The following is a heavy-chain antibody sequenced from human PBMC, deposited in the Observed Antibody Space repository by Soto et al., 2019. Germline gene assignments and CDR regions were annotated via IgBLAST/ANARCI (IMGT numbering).Heavy chain of an antibody. CDR3: ARSTFDWFYYGMDV. Sequence: QVQLVESGGGLVKPGGSLRLSCAVSGFTFSDYYMNWIRQAPGKGLEWVSYITGSSSYTNYADSLKSRFTISRDNAKNSWYLHMDSLRAEDTAVYYCARSTFDWFYYGMDVWGQGTTVTVSS. J-gene: IGHJ6*02. D-gene: IGHD3-9*01. V-gene: IGHV3-11*06. CDR2: ITGSSSYT. CDR1: GFTFSDYY.